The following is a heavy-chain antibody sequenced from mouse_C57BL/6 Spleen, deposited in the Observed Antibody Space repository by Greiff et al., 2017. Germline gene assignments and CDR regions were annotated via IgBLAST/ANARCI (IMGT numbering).Heavy chain of an antibody. CDR2: FYPGSGSI. D-gene: IGHD1-1*01. Sequence: VKLMEPGAELVKPGASVKLSCKASGYTFTEYTIHWVKQRSGQGLEWIGWFYPGSGSIKYNEKFKDKATLTADKSSSTVYMELSRLTSEDSAVYFCARHEDGYYGGGFDDWGQGTTLTVSS. CDR3: ARHEDGYYGGGFDD. CDR1: GYTFTEYT. J-gene: IGHJ2*01. V-gene: IGHV1-62-2*01.